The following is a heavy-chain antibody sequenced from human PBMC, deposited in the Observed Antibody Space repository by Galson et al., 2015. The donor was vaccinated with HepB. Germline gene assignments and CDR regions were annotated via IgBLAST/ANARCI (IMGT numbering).Heavy chain of an antibody. CDR3: AGGREERELRFFRRIHYYYMGV. J-gene: IGHJ6*03. V-gene: IGHV4-34*01. D-gene: IGHD3-3*01. CDR2: INDSGST. Sequence: ETLSLTCAVSGGSFSGYYWTWVRQPPGKGLEWIGEINDSGSTNANPSLQSRVTISAATSKNQFSLSLTSVTAGDTGAYYCAGGREERELRFFRRIHYYYMGVWGKGTTVSVSS. CDR1: GGSFSGYY.